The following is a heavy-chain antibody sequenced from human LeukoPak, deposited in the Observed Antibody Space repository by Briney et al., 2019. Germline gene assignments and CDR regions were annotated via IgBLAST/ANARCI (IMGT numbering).Heavy chain of an antibody. V-gene: IGHV3-9*01. Sequence: PGRSLRLSCAASGFTFDDYAMHWVRQAPGKGLEWGSGISWNSGSIGYADSVKGRFTISRDNAKNSLYLQMNSLRAEDTALYYCAKDSGAVAGPHDAFDIWGQGTVVTVSS. CDR1: GFTFDDYA. J-gene: IGHJ3*02. CDR2: ISWNSGSI. D-gene: IGHD6-19*01. CDR3: AKDSGAVAGPHDAFDI.